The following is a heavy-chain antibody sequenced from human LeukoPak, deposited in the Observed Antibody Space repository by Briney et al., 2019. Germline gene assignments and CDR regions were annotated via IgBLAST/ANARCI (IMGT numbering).Heavy chain of an antibody. J-gene: IGHJ4*02. Sequence: ASVKVSCKASGYTFTTYYMHWVRQAPGQGLEWMGTLNPSGGSTSYAQKFQGRVTMTTDTSTSTVYMELSSLRSEDTAVYYCARASGYYTAVDFWGQGTLVTVSS. D-gene: IGHD3-3*01. CDR2: LNPSGGST. CDR1: GYTFTTYY. V-gene: IGHV1-46*01. CDR3: ARASGYYTAVDF.